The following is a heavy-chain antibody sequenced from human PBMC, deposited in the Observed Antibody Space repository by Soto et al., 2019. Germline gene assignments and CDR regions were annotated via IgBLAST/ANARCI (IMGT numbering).Heavy chain of an antibody. J-gene: IGHJ4*02. CDR2: ISFGGGST. Sequence: WGSKIVSCRAAEGNFGSYCMSWVRKETGKGLEWVSAISFGGGSTYYADSVKGRFTISRDNSKNTLYLQMTSLRAEDTAIYYCATDSFRSGIAVAGNYWGQGTLVTVSS. CDR3: ATDSFRSGIAVAGNY. CDR1: EGNFGSYC. V-gene: IGHV3-23*01. D-gene: IGHD6-19*01.